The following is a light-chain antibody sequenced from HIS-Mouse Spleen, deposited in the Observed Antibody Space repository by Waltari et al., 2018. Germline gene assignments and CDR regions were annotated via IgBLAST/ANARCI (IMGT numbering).Light chain of an antibody. CDR3: QQRSNWPPRVT. J-gene: IGKJ5*01. Sequence: IVLSQSPATPSLSPGGRATLSCRASQRVSSNLAWYQPKPGQAPRHLIYDASNGATGNPARFSGSGSGADFTLTISSLEHEDFAVYYCQQRSNWPPRVTFGQGTRLEI. CDR1: QRVSSN. V-gene: IGKV3-11*01. CDR2: DAS.